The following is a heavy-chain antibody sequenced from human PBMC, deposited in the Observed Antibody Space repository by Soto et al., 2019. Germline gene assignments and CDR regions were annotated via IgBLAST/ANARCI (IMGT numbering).Heavy chain of an antibody. CDR1: GGSISTGGYY. V-gene: IGHV4-31*03. CDR2: VYYSGST. J-gene: IGHJ4*02. Sequence: QVQLQESGPGLVKPSQTLSLTCTVSGGSISTGGYYWTWIRQHPGKGREWIGYVYYSGSTYYNPSLKSRVTISVDTSKNQFSLKLSSVTDADTAVYYCARGLSVTLFDNWGQGTLVTVSS. D-gene: IGHD4-17*01. CDR3: ARGLSVTLFDN.